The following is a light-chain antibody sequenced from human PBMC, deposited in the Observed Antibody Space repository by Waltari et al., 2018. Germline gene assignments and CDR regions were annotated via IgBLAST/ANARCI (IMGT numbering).Light chain of an antibody. J-gene: IGLJ1*01. V-gene: IGLV1-44*01. CDR1: SSNIGDNI. CDR2: RNN. CDR3: ATWDDDLRTYV. Sequence: QSVLTQPPSASGTPGQRVTISCSGSSSNIGDNIVTWYQQFPGMAPKLLIYRNNQRPAGFPDRFSGSKSGTSASLAISGLQSEDEADYYCATWDDDLRTYVFGTATKVTVL.